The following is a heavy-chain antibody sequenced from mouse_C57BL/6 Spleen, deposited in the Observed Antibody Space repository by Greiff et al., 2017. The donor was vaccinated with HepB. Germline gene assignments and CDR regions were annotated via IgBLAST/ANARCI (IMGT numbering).Heavy chain of an antibody. Sequence: DVKLQESGPGLVKPSQSLSLTCTVTGYSITSGYGWNWIRQFPGNKLEWMGYISYSGSTNYNPSLKRRISITRDPSTNQVFLQLNSVTTEDTATYDCTRTARIKYWGQGTTLTVTS. CDR3: TRTARIKY. V-gene: IGHV3-2*02. D-gene: IGHD1-2*01. CDR1: GYSITSGYG. CDR2: ISYSGST. J-gene: IGHJ2*01.